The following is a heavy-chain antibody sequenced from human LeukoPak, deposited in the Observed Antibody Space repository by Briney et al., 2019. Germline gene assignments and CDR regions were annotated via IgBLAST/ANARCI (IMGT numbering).Heavy chain of an antibody. D-gene: IGHD6-13*01. CDR1: GFTFSSYC. J-gene: IGHJ4*02. V-gene: IGHV3-21*01. CDR3: VRQLGLPASDY. Sequence: GGSLRLSCAASGFTFSSYCMNWVRQAPGKGLEWVSSISSSSSYIYYADSVKGRFTISRDNAKNSLYLQMNSRRAEDTSVYYCVRQLGLPASDYWGQGILVTASS. CDR2: ISSSSSYI.